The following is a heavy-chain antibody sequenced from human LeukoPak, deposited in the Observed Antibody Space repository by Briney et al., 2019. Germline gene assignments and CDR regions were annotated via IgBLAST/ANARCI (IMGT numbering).Heavy chain of an antibody. Sequence: SETLSLTCAVYGGSFSGYYWTWIRQPAGKGLEWIGRIYTSGSTDYNPSLKSRVTISRDTSKNHFSLNLNSVTAADTAFYYCARDISRWNELDSWGQGTLVIVSS. J-gene: IGHJ4*02. CDR2: IYTSGST. CDR3: ARDISRWNELDS. D-gene: IGHD1-1*01. V-gene: IGHV4-59*10. CDR1: GGSFSGYY.